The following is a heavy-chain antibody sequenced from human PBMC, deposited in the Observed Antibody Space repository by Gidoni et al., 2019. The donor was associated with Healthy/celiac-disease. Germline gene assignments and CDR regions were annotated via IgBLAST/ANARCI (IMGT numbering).Heavy chain of an antibody. CDR1: GFPFGDYA. CDR2: IRSKAYGGTT. V-gene: IGHV3-49*04. Sequence: EVQLVESGGGLVQPGRSLRLSCTASGFPFGDYAMCWVRQAPGKGLEWVGFIRSKAYGGTTEYAASVKGRFTISRDDSKSIAYLQMNSLKTEDTAVYYCTRSGDYYYYMDVWGKGTTVTVSS. J-gene: IGHJ6*03. CDR3: TRSGDYYYYMDV. D-gene: IGHD3-10*01.